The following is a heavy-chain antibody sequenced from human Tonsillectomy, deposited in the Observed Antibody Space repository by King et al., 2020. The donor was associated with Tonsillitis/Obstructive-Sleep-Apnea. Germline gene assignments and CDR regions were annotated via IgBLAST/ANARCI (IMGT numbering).Heavy chain of an antibody. CDR3: ARLVGQLVGYHYHFHVDV. CDR2: IIHSGST. V-gene: IGHV4-59*08. CDR1: GGSISRYY. D-gene: IGHD6-6*01. J-gene: IGHJ6*03. Sequence: QLQESGPGLVKPSETLSLTCAVSGGSISRYYWSWIRPPPGKGLEWIGYIIHSGSTSYNSSLKSRVTMSVDTSEDQFSLKLRSVTAADTAVYYCARLVGQLVGYHYHFHVDVGGKGISVAVSS.